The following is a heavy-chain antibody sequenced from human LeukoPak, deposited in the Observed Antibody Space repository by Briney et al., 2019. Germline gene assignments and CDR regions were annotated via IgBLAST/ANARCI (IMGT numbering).Heavy chain of an antibody. D-gene: IGHD5-18*01. CDR3: ARGEDTAMITGGYNWFDP. V-gene: IGHV3-21*01. CDR1: GFTFSSYS. Sequence: PGGSLRLSCAASGFTFSSYSMNWVRQAPGKGLEWVSSISSSSSYISYADSVKGRFTISRDNAKNSLYLQMNSLGAEDTAVYYCARGEDTAMITGGYNWFDPWGQGTLVTVSS. J-gene: IGHJ5*02. CDR2: ISSSSSYI.